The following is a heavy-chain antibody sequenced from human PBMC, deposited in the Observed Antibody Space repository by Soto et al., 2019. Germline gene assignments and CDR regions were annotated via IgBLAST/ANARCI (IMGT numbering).Heavy chain of an antibody. CDR3: AREWSGEYYYDSSGYSDRAFDI. CDR1: GGSISSGDYY. D-gene: IGHD3-22*01. CDR2: IYYSGST. J-gene: IGHJ3*02. Sequence: SETLSLTCTVSGGSISSGDYYWSWIRQPPGKGLEWIGYIYYSGSTYYNPSLKSRVTISVDTSKNQFSLKLSSVTAADTAVYYCAREWSGEYYYDSSGYSDRAFDIWGQGTMVTVSS. V-gene: IGHV4-30-4*01.